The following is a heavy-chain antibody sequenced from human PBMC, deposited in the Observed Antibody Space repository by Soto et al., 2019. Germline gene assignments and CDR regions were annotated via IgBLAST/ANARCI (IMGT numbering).Heavy chain of an antibody. J-gene: IGHJ4*02. Sequence: QVQLVQSGAEVKKPGSSVKVSCKASGGTFSSYTISWVRQAPGQGLEWMGRIIPILGIANYAQKFQGRVTIPAGKSMSTAYMELSSLRSEDTAVYYGAREGAGAGFLRYFYFDYWGQGTLVTVSS. CDR2: IIPILGIA. D-gene: IGHD6-19*01. CDR1: GGTFSSYT. CDR3: AREGAGAGFLRYFYFDY. V-gene: IGHV1-69*02.